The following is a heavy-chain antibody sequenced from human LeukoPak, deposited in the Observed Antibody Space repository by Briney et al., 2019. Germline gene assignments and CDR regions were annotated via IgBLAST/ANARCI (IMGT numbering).Heavy chain of an antibody. CDR2: IYYSGST. Sequence: SETLSLTCTVSGGSISSYYWSWIRQPPGKGLEWIGYIYYSGSTNYNPSLKSRVTISVDTSKNQFSLRSEDTAVYYCARDLITDTAMVIPYFQHWGQGTLVTVSS. V-gene: IGHV4-59*01. CDR1: GGSISSYY. J-gene: IGHJ1*01. D-gene: IGHD5-18*01. CDR3: ARDLITDTAMVIPYFQH.